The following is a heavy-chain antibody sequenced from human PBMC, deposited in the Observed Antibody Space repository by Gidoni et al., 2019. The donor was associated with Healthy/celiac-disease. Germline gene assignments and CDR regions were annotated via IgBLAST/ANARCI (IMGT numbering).Heavy chain of an antibody. CDR1: GFDFSSYA. V-gene: IGHV3-23*01. J-gene: IGHJ4*02. D-gene: IGHD3-10*01. CDR3: AKAFPRWGSGSYYFDY. CDR2: ISGSGGST. Sequence: EVQLLESGGGLVQPGGSLRLSCAASGFDFSSYAMSWVRQAPGKGLEWVSAISGSGGSTYYADSVKGRFTISRDNSKNTLYLQMNSLRAEDTAVYYCAKAFPRWGSGSYYFDYWGQGTLVTVSS.